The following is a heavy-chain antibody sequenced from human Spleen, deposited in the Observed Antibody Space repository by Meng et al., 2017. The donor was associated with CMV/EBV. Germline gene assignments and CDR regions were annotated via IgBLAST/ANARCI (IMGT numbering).Heavy chain of an antibody. CDR3: ARDSAPTVVTRNWHFDL. CDR1: GFSFSYYA. D-gene: IGHD4-23*01. V-gene: IGHV3-30*04. CDR2: ISYDGSHK. Sequence: GESLKISCAASGFSFSYYALHWVRQAPGRGLEWVALISYDGSHKYYADSVKGRFTISRDNSKITLYLQMNSLRPEDTAIYYCARDSAPTVVTRNWHFDLWGRGTLVTVSS. J-gene: IGHJ2*01.